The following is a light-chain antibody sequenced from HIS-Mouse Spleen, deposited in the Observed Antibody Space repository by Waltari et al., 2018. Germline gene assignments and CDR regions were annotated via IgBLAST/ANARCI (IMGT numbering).Light chain of an antibody. CDR1: ALPTKY. CDR2: EDS. V-gene: IGLV3-10*01. CDR3: YSTDSSGNHRV. Sequence: SYELTQPPSVSVSPGPTARITCSGDALPTKYAYWYQQKSGQAPVRVIYEDSKRPSGIPERFSGSSSGTMATLTISGAQVEDEADYYCYSTDSSGNHRVFGGGTKLTVL. J-gene: IGLJ2*01.